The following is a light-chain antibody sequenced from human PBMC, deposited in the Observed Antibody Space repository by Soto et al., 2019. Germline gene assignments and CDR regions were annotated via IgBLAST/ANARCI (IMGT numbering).Light chain of an antibody. CDR3: QSYDNSLLAYV. CDR2: AND. Sequence: QSVLTQPPSVSGAPGQRLTISCAGTSSNIGAGFDVHWYQQLPGTAPKLLIYANDDRPSGVPDRFSGSTSGTSASLAITGLQAADAADYYCQSYDNSLLAYVFGGGTKVTVL. CDR1: SSNIGAGFD. J-gene: IGLJ2*01. V-gene: IGLV1-40*01.